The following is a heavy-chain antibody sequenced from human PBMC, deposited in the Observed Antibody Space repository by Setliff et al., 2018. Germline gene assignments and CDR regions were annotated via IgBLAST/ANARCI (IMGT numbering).Heavy chain of an antibody. D-gene: IGHD3-3*01. CDR3: ARMSGFLYMDV. Sequence: ASVKVSCKASGYSFSDFYMHWVRQVPGEGLEALGRIDPRDDFTVYAERFKDRLTITADTSTDTSYMEMSSLRFEDTAVYYCARMSGFLYMDVWGKGTTVTVSS. J-gene: IGHJ6*03. CDR2: IDPRDDFT. CDR1: GYSFSDFY. V-gene: IGHV1-69-2*01.